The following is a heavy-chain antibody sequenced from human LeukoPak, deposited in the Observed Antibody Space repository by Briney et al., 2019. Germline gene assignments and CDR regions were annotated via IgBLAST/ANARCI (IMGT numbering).Heavy chain of an antibody. CDR3: AKDPADSSGYGSFDY. V-gene: IGHV3-30*18. CDR2: ISYDGSNK. Sequence: GSLRLSCAASGFTFSSYGMHWVRQAPGKGLEWVAVISYDGSNKYYADSVKGRFTISRDNSKNTLYLQMNSLRAEDTAVYYCAKDPADSSGYGSFDYWGQGTLVTVSS. D-gene: IGHD3-22*01. J-gene: IGHJ4*02. CDR1: GFTFSSYG.